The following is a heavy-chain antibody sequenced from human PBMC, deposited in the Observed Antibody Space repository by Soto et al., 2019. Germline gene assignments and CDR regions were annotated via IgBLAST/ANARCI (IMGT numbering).Heavy chain of an antibody. J-gene: IGHJ1*01. CDR1: GGTFSNYA. D-gene: IGHD3-22*01. CDR3: AREPDSSGYYYQYFQH. V-gene: IGHV1-69*13. Sequence: SVKVSCKASGGTFSNYAITWVRQAPGQGLEWLGRIIPIFGTANYAQKFQGRVTITADESTTTAYMELSSLRSDDTAVYYCAREPDSSGYYYQYFQHWGQGTLVTVSS. CDR2: IIPIFGTA.